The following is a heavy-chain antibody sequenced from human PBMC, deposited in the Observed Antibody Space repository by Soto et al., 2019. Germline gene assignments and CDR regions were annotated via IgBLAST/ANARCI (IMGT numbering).Heavy chain of an antibody. V-gene: IGHV1-69*13. CDR2: IVPIYRTA. CDR1: GGTFSSYR. D-gene: IGHD6-13*01. J-gene: IGHJ4*02. Sequence: SVKVSCKASGGTFSSYRINWVRQAPGQGLEWVGGIVPIYRTADYAQKFQGRVTITADESARTSYMELRSLKSQDTAVYYCARDSGAKLSSSWGQGTLVTVSS. CDR3: ARDSGAKLSSS.